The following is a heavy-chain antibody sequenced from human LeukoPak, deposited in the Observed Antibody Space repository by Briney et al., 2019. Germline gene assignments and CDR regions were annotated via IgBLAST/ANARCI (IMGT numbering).Heavy chain of an antibody. CDR3: ARAVPYFDY. CDR2: IYYSGST. Sequence: SETLSLTCTVSGGSISSYYWSWIRQPPGKGLEWIGYIYYSGSTNYKSSLKSRVTISVDTSKNQFSLKLSSVTAADTAVYYCARAVPYFDYWGQGTLVTVSS. V-gene: IGHV4-59*08. J-gene: IGHJ4*02. CDR1: GGSISSYY.